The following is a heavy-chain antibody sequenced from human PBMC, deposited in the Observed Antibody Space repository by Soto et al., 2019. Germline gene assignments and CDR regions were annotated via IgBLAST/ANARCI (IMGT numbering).Heavy chain of an antibody. CDR1: GGTFSSYA. J-gene: IGHJ5*02. CDR2: IIPIFGTA. Sequence: QVQLVQSGAEVKKPGSSVKVSCKASGGTFSSYAISWVRQAPGQGLEWMGGIIPIFGTANYAQKFQGRVTITADEPTSTAYRELSSLRSEDTAVYYCARDEGPHPMTGWCDPWGQGTLVTVSS. V-gene: IGHV1-69*12. CDR3: ARDEGPHPMTGWCDP.